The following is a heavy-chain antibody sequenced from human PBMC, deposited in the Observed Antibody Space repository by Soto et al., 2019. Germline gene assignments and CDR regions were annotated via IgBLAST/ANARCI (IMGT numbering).Heavy chain of an antibody. J-gene: IGHJ2*01. Sequence: EVQLLESGGGLVQPGGSLRLSCAASGFTFSSYAMSWVRQAPGKGLEWVSAISGSGGSTYYADSVKGRFTISRDNSKNTLYLQMNSLRAEDTDVYYCAKDPSSGWYAWYFDLWGRGTLVTVSS. V-gene: IGHV3-23*01. D-gene: IGHD6-19*01. CDR3: AKDPSSGWYAWYFDL. CDR2: ISGSGGST. CDR1: GFTFSSYA.